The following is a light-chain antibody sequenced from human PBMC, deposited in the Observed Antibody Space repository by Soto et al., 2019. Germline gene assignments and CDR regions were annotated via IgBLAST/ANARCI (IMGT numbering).Light chain of an antibody. CDR3: QQYNNWPFS. CDR2: DVS. V-gene: IGKV3-15*01. CDR1: QGVTTN. Sequence: EIVMTQSPGTLCVSPGERATLTCRAGQGVTTNFAWYQQKSGQSPRLLIYDVSIRATGVPARFSGTGSETDFTLTISGLQSEDSAVYFCQQYNNWPFSFGQGTRLEIK. J-gene: IGKJ5*01.